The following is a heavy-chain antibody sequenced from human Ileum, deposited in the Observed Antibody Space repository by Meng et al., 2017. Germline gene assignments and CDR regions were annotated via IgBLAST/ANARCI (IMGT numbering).Heavy chain of an antibody. Sequence: GESLKISCQTSGYSFSNYWIGWVRQMPGKGLEWMGRINPNSGGTNYAQKFQGRVTMTRDTSISTAYMELSRLRSDDTAVNYCARVDRSGYDEEPFDYWGQGTLVTVSS. V-gene: IGHV1-2*06. CDR1: GYSFSNYW. CDR2: INPNSGGT. J-gene: IGHJ4*02. CDR3: ARVDRSGYDEEPFDY. D-gene: IGHD5-12*01.